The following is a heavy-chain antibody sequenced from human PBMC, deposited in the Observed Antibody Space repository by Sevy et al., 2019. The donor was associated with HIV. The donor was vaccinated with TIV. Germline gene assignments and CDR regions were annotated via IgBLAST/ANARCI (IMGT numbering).Heavy chain of an antibody. V-gene: IGHV1-2*02. D-gene: IGHD6-13*01. Sequence: ASVKVSCKASGYTFTGYYMHWVRQAPGQGLEWMGWINPNSGGTIYAQKFQGRVTMTRDTSISTAYMELSRLRSDDTAVYYCARDLNFEGYSSSWYENWGQGTLVTVSS. CDR1: GYTFTGYY. J-gene: IGHJ4*02. CDR2: INPNSGGT. CDR3: ARDLNFEGYSSSWYEN.